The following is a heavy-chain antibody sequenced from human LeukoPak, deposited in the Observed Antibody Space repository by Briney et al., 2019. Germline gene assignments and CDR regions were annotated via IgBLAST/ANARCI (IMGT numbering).Heavy chain of an antibody. CDR1: GFTFSSYA. CDR2: ISYDGSNK. Sequence: GGSLRLSCAASGFTFSSYAMSWVRQAPGKGLEWVAVISYDGSNKYYADSVKGRFTISRDNSKNTLYLQMNSLRAEDTAVYYCAKALTYYYDSSGFLSSEDNDAFDIWGQGTMVTVSS. V-gene: IGHV3-30*18. CDR3: AKALTYYYDSSGFLSSEDNDAFDI. D-gene: IGHD3-22*01. J-gene: IGHJ3*02.